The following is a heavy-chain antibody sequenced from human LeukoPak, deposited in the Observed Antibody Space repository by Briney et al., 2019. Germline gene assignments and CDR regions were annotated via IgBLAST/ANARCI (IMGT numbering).Heavy chain of an antibody. CDR2: ISGSGDRT. V-gene: IGHV3-23*01. CDR3: ANSKVADFHY. CDR1: GFTFSSSA. Sequence: GGSLRLSCAASGFTFSSSAMSWVRQAPGKGLEWVSTISGSGDRTYYADSVKGRFTISRDNSKNTVYLQMNSLRVDDTAVYYCANSKVADFHYWGQGTRVTVSS. D-gene: IGHD6-19*01. J-gene: IGHJ4*02.